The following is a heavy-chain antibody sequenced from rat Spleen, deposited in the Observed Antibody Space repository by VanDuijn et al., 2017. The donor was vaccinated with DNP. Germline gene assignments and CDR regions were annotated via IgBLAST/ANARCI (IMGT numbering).Heavy chain of an antibody. Sequence: EVQLQESGPGLVKPSQSLSLTCSVTGYSITSSYRWNWIRNFPGNKLEWIGYINSAGTTNYNPSLKSRISITRDTSKNQFFLQVNSVTTEDTATYYSVRGHPPRGFDYWGQGVMVTVSS. D-gene: IGHD3-8*01. CDR3: VRGHPPRGFDY. CDR1: GYSITSSYR. CDR2: INSAGTT. J-gene: IGHJ2*01. V-gene: IGHV3-3*01.